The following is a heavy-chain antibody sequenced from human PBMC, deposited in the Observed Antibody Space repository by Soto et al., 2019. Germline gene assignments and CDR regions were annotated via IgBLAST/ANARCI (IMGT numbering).Heavy chain of an antibody. CDR2: INHSGST. J-gene: IGHJ3*02. CDR3: ARGRTYYDFWSGKTGAFDI. D-gene: IGHD3-3*01. V-gene: IGHV4-34*01. Sequence: SETLSLTCAVYGGSFSGCYWSWIRQPPGKGLEWIGEINHSGSTNYNPSLKSRVTISVDTSKNQFSLKLSSVTAADTAVYYCARGRTYYDFWSGKTGAFDIWGQGPMVTVSS. CDR1: GGSFSGCY.